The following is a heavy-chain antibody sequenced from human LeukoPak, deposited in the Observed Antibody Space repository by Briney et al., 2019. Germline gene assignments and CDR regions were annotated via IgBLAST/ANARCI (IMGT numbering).Heavy chain of an antibody. CDR3: ARSYYDSGGYKYDF. J-gene: IGHJ4*02. CDR2: INPSGTT. D-gene: IGHD3-22*01. CDR1: GHSISSGYN. Sequence: SETLSLTCAVSGHSISSGYNWGRIRQPPGKGLEWIGSINPSGTTYYNPSLKSRVTISVDTSNNQFSLKLNSVTAADTAVYYCARSYYDSGGYKYDFWGQGTLVIVSS. V-gene: IGHV4-38-2*01.